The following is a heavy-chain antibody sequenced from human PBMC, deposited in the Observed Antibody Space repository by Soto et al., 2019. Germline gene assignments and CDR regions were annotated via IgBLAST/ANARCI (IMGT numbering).Heavy chain of an antibody. CDR2: IIPLFGTV. V-gene: IGHV1-69*06. CDR1: GGTFGTYA. Sequence: QVQLVQSGAEVKKPGSSVKVACQASGGTFGTYAISWVRQAPGQGLEWMGGIIPLFGTVHYAQNFQGRVTITADKSTSTAYVELRSLRSEDTAVYYCATTSSRRRAVAGSGYYYGMDVWGQGTTVTVSS. D-gene: IGHD6-19*01. CDR3: ATTSSRRRAVAGSGYYYGMDV. J-gene: IGHJ6*02.